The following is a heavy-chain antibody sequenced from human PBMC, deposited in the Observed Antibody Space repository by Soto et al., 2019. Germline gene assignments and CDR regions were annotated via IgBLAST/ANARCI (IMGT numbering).Heavy chain of an antibody. D-gene: IGHD3-22*01. CDR1: GFTFSSYG. J-gene: IGHJ4*02. CDR2: ISYDGGNK. Sequence: QVQLVESGGGVVQPGRSLRLSCAASGFTFSSYGIHWVRQAPGKGLEWVAVISYDGGNKHYADSVQGRFTISRDNSKNTMYLHMNSMRADDKAVYYCAKDTYYFDSSGYDVFDSWGQGTLVTVSS. V-gene: IGHV3-30*18. CDR3: AKDTYYFDSSGYDVFDS.